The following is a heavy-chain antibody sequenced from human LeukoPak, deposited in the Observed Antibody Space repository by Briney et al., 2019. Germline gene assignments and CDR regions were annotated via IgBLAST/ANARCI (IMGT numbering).Heavy chain of an antibody. Sequence: GGSLRLSCAASGFTFSAYTMNWVRQAPGKGLEWVSAVSSNSAYIYYADSLRGRFTISRDNAKSLLYLQIDSLRADDTAVYYCAREGGRRRASNFDWFDPWGQGTLVTVSS. CDR3: AREGGRRRASNFDWFDP. J-gene: IGHJ5*02. V-gene: IGHV3-21*06. D-gene: IGHD3-16*01. CDR1: GFTFSAYT. CDR2: VSSNSAYI.